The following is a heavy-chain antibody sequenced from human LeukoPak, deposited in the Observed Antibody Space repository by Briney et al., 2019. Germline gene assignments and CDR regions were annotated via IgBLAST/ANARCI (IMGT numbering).Heavy chain of an antibody. V-gene: IGHV4-38-2*02. CDR2: INHSGST. CDR1: GYFIRSAYY. J-gene: IGHJ5*02. Sequence: PSETLSLTCNVSGYFIRSAYYWSWIRRPPGKGLEWIGEINHSGSTNYNPSLKSRVTISVDTSKNQFSLKLSSVTAADTAVYYCARDRGSSSSFFGWFDPWGQGTLVTVSS. CDR3: ARDRGSSSSFFGWFDP. D-gene: IGHD6-6*01.